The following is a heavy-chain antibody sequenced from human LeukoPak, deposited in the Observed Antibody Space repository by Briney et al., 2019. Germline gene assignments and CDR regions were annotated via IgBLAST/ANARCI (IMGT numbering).Heavy chain of an antibody. CDR3: AKATGNLGN. CDR1: GFTFSSYS. D-gene: IGHD1-1*01. V-gene: IGHV3-21*04. J-gene: IGHJ4*02. Sequence: GGSLRLSCEASGFTFSSYSMNWVRQAPGKGLEWVSSISSGSYHIYYADAVKGRFTISRDNAKNSLYLQMISLTAEDTAIYYCAKATGNLGNWGQGTLVTVSS. CDR2: ISSGSYHI.